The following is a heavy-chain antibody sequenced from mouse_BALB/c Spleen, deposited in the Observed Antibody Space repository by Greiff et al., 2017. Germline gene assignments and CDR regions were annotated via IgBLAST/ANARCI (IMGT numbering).Heavy chain of an antibody. CDR2: ISSGSSTI. CDR3: AGRSGYFDV. V-gene: IGHV5-17*02. Sequence: EVNLVESGGGLVQPGGSRKLSCAASGFTFSSFGMHWVRQAPEKGLEWVAYISSGSSTIYYADTVKGRFTISRDNPKNTLFLQMTSLRSEDTAMYYCAGRSGYFDVWGAGTTVTVSS. CDR1: GFTFSSFG. J-gene: IGHJ1*01.